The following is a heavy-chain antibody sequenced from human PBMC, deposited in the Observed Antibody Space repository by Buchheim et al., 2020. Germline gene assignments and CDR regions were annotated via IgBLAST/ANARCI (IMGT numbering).Heavy chain of an antibody. CDR3: AKDNRIWKYYDFWSGYYTELPSNY. Sequence: QVQLVESGGGVVQPGRSLRLSCAASGFTFSSYGMHWVRQAPGKGLEWVAVISYDGSNKYYADSVKGRFTISRDNSKNTLYLQMNSLRAEDTAVYYCAKDNRIWKYYDFWSGYYTELPSNYWGQGTL. J-gene: IGHJ4*02. D-gene: IGHD3-3*01. V-gene: IGHV3-30*18. CDR2: ISYDGSNK. CDR1: GFTFSSYG.